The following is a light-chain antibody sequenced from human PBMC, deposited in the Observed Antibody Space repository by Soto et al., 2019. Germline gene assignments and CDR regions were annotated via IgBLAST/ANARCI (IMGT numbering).Light chain of an antibody. J-gene: IGKJ1*01. CDR3: QQYNSYWK. V-gene: IGKV1-5*01. CDR2: DAS. CDR1: QSISTW. Sequence: DIHVAHSPSTLSASLGDRVTITFRASQSISTWLAWYQQKPGKAPKLLIYDASSLESGVPSRFSGSGSGTEFTLTISSLQPDDFATYYCQQYNSYWKFGQGTKVDIK.